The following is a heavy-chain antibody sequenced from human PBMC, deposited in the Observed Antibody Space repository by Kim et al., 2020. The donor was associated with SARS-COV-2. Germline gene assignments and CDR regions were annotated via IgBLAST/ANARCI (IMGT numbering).Heavy chain of an antibody. V-gene: IGHV1-3*01. CDR2: T. D-gene: IGHD3-10*01. CDR3: ARGFRVYGMDV. Sequence: TKYSQKFQGRVTITRDTSASTAYMELSSLRSEDTAVYYCARGFRVYGMDVWGQGTTVTVSS. J-gene: IGHJ6*02.